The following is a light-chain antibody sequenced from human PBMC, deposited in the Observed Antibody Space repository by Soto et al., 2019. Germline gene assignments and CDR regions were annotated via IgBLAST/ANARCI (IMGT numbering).Light chain of an antibody. J-gene: IGLJ2*01. CDR3: SSYTRSSTPL. V-gene: IGLV2-14*01. CDR1: SSDVGGYNY. Sequence: QSALTQPASVSGSPGQPITISCTGTSSDVGGYNYVSWYQQHPGKAPKLMIYDVSNRPSGVSNRFSGSKSGNTASLTISGLQAEDEADYYCSSYTRSSTPLFGGGTKVTVL. CDR2: DVS.